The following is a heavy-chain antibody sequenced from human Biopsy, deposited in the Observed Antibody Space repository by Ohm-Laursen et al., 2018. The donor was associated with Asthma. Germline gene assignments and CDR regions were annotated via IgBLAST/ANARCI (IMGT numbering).Heavy chain of an antibody. CDR2: ISYDGSNK. Sequence: RSLRLSCAASGFTFGDYWMSWVRQAPGKGLEWVAVISYDGSNKYYADSVKGRFTISRDNSKNTLYLQMNSLRAEDTAVYYCAKDTEGRYDFWSGLSYNYYGMDVWGQGTTVTVSS. D-gene: IGHD3-3*01. CDR1: GFTFGDYW. J-gene: IGHJ6*02. V-gene: IGHV3-30*18. CDR3: AKDTEGRYDFWSGLSYNYYGMDV.